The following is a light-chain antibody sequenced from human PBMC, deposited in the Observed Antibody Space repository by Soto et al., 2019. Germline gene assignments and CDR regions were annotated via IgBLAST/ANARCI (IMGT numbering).Light chain of an antibody. CDR1: QSVLYSSKNKNY. V-gene: IGKV4-1*01. CDR2: GAS. Sequence: IVMTQSPDSLAVSLGERATINCKSGQSVLYSSKNKNYLAWYQQKAGQPPKLLIFGASTRESGVPDRFSGSGSGTDFTLTISSLQAEDVAVYYCQQYYSTPYTFGQGTKLEIK. CDR3: QQYYSTPYT. J-gene: IGKJ2*01.